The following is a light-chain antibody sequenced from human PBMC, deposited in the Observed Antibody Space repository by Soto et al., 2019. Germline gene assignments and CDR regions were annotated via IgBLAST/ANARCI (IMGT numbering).Light chain of an antibody. CDR2: KNN. Sequence: QSVLTQPPSASGTPGQRVTISCSGSSSNIGNNYLYWYQQLPGTAPKLLIYKNNQRPSGVPDRFSGSKSGTSASLAISGLRAADEADYDWAVWDDSLSGPVFGGGTKRTVL. CDR3: AVWDDSLSGPV. J-gene: IGLJ3*02. CDR1: SSNIGNNY. V-gene: IGLV1-47*01.